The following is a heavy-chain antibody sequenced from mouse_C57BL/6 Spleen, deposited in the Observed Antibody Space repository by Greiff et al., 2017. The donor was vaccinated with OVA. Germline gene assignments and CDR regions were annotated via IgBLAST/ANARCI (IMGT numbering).Heavy chain of an antibody. CDR3: AREGDSNYSFAY. CDR1: GYAFTNYL. J-gene: IGHJ3*01. D-gene: IGHD2-5*01. V-gene: IGHV1-54*01. CDR2: INPGSGGT. Sequence: QVQLQQSGAELVRPGTSVKVSCKASGYAFTNYLIEWVKQRPGQGLEWIGVINPGSGGTNYNEKFKGKATLTADKSSSTAYMQLSSLTSEDSAVYYCAREGDSNYSFAYWGQGTLVTVSA.